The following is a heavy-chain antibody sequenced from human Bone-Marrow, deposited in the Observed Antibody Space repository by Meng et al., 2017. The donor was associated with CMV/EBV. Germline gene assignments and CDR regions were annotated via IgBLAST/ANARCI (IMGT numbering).Heavy chain of an antibody. J-gene: IGHJ4*02. CDR2: INHSGST. Sequence: GSLRLSCTVSGGSISSSSYYWAWIRQPPGKGLEWIGEINHSGSTNYNPTLKSRVTISVDTSKNQFSLKLSSVTAADTAVYYCASYGYTNYFDDWGQGPQVTVYS. CDR3: ASYGYTNYFDD. V-gene: IGHV4-39*07. CDR1: GGSISSSSYY. D-gene: IGHD1-1*01.